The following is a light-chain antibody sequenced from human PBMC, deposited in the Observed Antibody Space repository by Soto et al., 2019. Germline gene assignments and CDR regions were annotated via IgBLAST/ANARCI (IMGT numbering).Light chain of an antibody. J-gene: IGKJ4*01. V-gene: IGKV3-15*01. CDR3: WPLT. CDR2: VAS. Sequence: EIVMTQSPATLSVSPGERATLSCRASQSVSSNLAWYQQKPGQTPKLLIYVASTRATGIPARFSGSGSGTEFTLTISSLQSEDFAVYNVWPLTFGGGTKVEFK. CDR1: QSVSSN.